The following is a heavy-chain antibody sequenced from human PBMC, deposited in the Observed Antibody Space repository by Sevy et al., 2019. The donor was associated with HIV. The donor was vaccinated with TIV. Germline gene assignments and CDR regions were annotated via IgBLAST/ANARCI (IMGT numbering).Heavy chain of an antibody. J-gene: IGHJ5*02. V-gene: IGHV4-59*01. Sequence: SETLSLTCTVSGGSISTYYWSWIRQPPGKGLEYIGYIYYTGSTNHNPSLKSRVTISVDTSKNQFSLNLRSVTAVDTAVYYCARAPPVRSGDDSLNWFDPWGQGTLVTVSS. CDR2: IYYTGST. CDR1: GGSISTYY. CDR3: ARAPPVRSGDDSLNWFDP. D-gene: IGHD5-12*01.